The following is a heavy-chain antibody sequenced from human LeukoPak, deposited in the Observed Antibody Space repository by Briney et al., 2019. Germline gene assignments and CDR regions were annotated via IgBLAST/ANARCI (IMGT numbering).Heavy chain of an antibody. J-gene: IGHJ4*02. D-gene: IGHD6-19*01. V-gene: IGHV1-2*02. CDR1: GYTFTGYY. Sequence: GASVKVSCKASGYTFTGYYMHWVRQAPGQGLEWMEWINPNSGGTNYAQKFQGRVTMTRDTSISTAYMELSRLRSDDTAVYYCARDRGQWLFYFDYRGQGTLVTVSS. CDR3: ARDRGQWLFYFDY. CDR2: INPNSGGT.